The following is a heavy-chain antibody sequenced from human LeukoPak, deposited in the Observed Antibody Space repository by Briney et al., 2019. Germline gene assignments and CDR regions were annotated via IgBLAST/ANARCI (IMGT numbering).Heavy chain of an antibody. CDR1: GYTFTSYG. J-gene: IGHJ4*02. D-gene: IGHD3-22*01. V-gene: IGHV1-18*01. CDR3: ARLRYYYDSSGPAPFDY. CDR2: ISAYNGNT. Sequence: ASVKVSCKASGYTFTSYGISWVRQAPGQGLEWMGWISAYNGNTNYAQKLQGRVTMTTDTSTSTAYMELRSLRSDDTAVYYCARLRYYYDSSGPAPFDYWSQGTLVTVSS.